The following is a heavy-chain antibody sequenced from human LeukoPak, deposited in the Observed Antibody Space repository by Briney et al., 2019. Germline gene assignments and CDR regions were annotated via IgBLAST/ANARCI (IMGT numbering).Heavy chain of an antibody. CDR3: ARDYFGSPSALDY. V-gene: IGHV4-34*01. CDR2: INHSGST. D-gene: IGHD1-26*01. J-gene: IGHJ4*02. Sequence: SETLSLTCAVYGGSFSGYYWSWIRQPPGKGLEWIGEINHSGSTNYNPSLKSRVTISVDTSKNQFSLKLSSVTAADTAVYYCARDYFGSPSALDYWGQGTLVTVSS. CDR1: GGSFSGYY.